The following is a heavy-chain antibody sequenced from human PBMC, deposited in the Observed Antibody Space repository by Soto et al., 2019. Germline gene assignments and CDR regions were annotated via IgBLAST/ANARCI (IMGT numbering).Heavy chain of an antibody. V-gene: IGHV1-2*04. CDR3: ARARGAYYDYIFPY. CDR1: GYTFTGYY. Sequence: ASVKVSCKASGYTFTGYYMHWVRQAPGQGLEWMGWINPNSGGTNYAQKFQGWVTMTRDTSISTAYMELSRLRSDDTAVYYCARARGAYYDYIFPYWGQGTLVTGSS. CDR2: INPNSGGT. J-gene: IGHJ4*02. D-gene: IGHD3-16*01.